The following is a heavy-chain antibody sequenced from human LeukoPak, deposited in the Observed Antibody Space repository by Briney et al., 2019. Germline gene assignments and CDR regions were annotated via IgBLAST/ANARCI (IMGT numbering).Heavy chain of an antibody. V-gene: IGHV4-31*03. D-gene: IGHD1-14*01. J-gene: IGHJ5*02. CDR3: ARDITGTTFDP. Sequence: SQTLSLTCTVSGGSISSGGYYWSWIRQHPGKGLEWIGYIYYSGSTYYNPSLKSRVTISVDTSKNQFSLKLSSVTAADTAVCYCARDITGTTFDPWGQGTLVTVSS. CDR1: GGSISSGGYY. CDR2: IYYSGST.